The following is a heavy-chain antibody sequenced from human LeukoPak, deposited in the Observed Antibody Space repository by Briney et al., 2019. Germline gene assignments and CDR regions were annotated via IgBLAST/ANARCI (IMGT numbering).Heavy chain of an antibody. D-gene: IGHD6-13*01. J-gene: IGHJ4*02. CDR1: GYTFSDYF. Sequence: SVKVSCKASGYTFSDYFIHWVRQAPGQGLEWMGGIIPIFGTANYAQKFQGRVTITADESTSTAYMELSSLRSEDTAVYYCASQYSSSWYYFDYWGQGTLVTVSS. CDR3: ASQYSSSWYYFDY. V-gene: IGHV1-69*13. CDR2: IIPIFGTA.